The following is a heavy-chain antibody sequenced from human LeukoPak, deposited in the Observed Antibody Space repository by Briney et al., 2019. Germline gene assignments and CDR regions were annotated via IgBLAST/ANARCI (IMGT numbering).Heavy chain of an antibody. CDR1: GGSISSYY. Sequence: LSLTCTVSGGSISSYYWSWIRQPPGKGLEWVSYISSSGSTIYYADSVKGRFTISRDNAKNSLYLQMNSLRAEDTAVYYCARGSRRRITMIVVVSSGSDYWGQGTLVTVSS. CDR3: ARGSRRRITMIVVVSSGSDY. V-gene: IGHV3-11*04. D-gene: IGHD3-22*01. J-gene: IGHJ4*02. CDR2: ISSSGSTI.